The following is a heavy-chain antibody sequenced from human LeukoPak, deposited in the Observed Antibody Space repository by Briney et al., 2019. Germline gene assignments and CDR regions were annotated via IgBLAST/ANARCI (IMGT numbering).Heavy chain of an antibody. V-gene: IGHV4-39*01. CDR1: GGSISGSRSY. Sequence: SETLSLTCTVSGGSISGSRSYWGWISQPPGKGLEWIGSVFHSGTTYYNPSLKSRLTISVDTSKNQFSLKLSSVTAADTAVYYCARRDYSGDNPVLDYWGQGTLVTVSS. CDR2: VFHSGTT. J-gene: IGHJ4*02. D-gene: IGHD4-23*01. CDR3: ARRDYSGDNPVLDY.